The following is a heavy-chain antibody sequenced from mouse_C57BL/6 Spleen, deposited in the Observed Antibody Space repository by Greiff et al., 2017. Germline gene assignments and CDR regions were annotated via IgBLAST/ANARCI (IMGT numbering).Heavy chain of an antibody. V-gene: IGHV3-6*01. CDR3: AEGSPFDY. CDR1: GYSITSGYY. J-gene: IGHJ2*01. CDR2: ISYDGSN. Sequence: VQLKESGPGLVKPSQSLSLTCSVTGYSITSGYYWNWIRQFPGNKLEWMGYISYDGSNNYNPSLKNRISITRDTSKNQFFLKLNSVTTEDTATYYCAEGSPFDYWGQGTTLTVSS. D-gene: IGHD1-1*02.